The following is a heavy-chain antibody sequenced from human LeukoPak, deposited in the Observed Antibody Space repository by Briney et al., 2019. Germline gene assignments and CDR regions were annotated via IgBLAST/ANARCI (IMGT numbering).Heavy chain of an antibody. Sequence: SQTLSLTCTVSGGSISSGSYYWSWIRQPAGKGLEWIGRIYTSGSTNYNPSLKSRVTISVDTSKNQFSLKLSSVTAADTAVYYCARHSRIVPAANAFFDYWGQGTLVTVSS. V-gene: IGHV4-61*02. CDR1: GGSISSGSYY. CDR3: ARHSRIVPAANAFFDY. CDR2: IYTSGST. D-gene: IGHD2-2*01. J-gene: IGHJ4*02.